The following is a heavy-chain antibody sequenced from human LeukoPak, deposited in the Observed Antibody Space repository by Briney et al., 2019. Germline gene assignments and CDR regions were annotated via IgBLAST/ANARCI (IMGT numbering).Heavy chain of an antibody. Sequence: SETLSLTCTVSGASISSSNSYWGWIRQPPGKGLEWIGSRFYSGNTYYNPSLKSRGTISVDTSKNQFSLKLSSVTAADTAVYYCARLFYDSRGYYWFDPWGQGTLVTVSS. CDR1: GASISSSNSY. CDR3: ARLFYDSRGYYWFDP. V-gene: IGHV4-39*01. CDR2: RFYSGNT. D-gene: IGHD3-22*01. J-gene: IGHJ5*02.